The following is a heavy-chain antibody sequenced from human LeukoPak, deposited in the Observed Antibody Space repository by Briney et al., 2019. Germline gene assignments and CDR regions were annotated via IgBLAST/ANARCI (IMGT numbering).Heavy chain of an antibody. D-gene: IGHD5-18*01. J-gene: IGHJ5*02. CDR3: AREWVDTAMVTALNWFDP. V-gene: IGHV1-2*04. Sequence: ASVKVSCKASGYTFTGYYMHWVRQAPGQGLEWMGWINPNSGGTNYAQKFQGWVTMTRDTSISTAYMELSRLRSDDTAVYYCAREWVDTAMVTALNWFDPWGQGTLVTVSS. CDR2: INPNSGGT. CDR1: GYTFTGYY.